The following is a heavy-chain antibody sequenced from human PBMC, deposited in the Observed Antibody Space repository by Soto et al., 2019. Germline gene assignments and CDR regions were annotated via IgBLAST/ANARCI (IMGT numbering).Heavy chain of an antibody. Sequence: SETLSLTCTVSGGSISSSSYYWGWIRQPPGKGLEWIGSIYYSGSTYYNPSLKSRVTISVDTSKNQFSLKLSSVTAADTAVYYCARLLEAGTGYRSGWYVTWLDPCGQGPLVTVYS. CDR3: ARLLEAGTGYRSGWYVTWLDP. CDR1: GGSISSSSYY. D-gene: IGHD6-19*01. CDR2: IYYSGST. V-gene: IGHV4-39*01. J-gene: IGHJ5*02.